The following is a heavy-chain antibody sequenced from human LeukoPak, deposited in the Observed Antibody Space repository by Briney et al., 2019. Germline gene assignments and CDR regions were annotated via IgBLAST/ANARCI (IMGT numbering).Heavy chain of an antibody. CDR3: ARAFGYSSGWYDY. Sequence: GGSLRLSSAASGFTFSSYWMHWVRQAPGKGLGWVSRINSDGSSTSYADSVKGRFTISRDNAKNTLYLQMNSLRAEDTAVYYCARAFGYSSGWYDYWGQGTLVTVSS. J-gene: IGHJ4*02. CDR1: GFTFSSYW. V-gene: IGHV3-74*01. D-gene: IGHD6-19*01. CDR2: INSDGSST.